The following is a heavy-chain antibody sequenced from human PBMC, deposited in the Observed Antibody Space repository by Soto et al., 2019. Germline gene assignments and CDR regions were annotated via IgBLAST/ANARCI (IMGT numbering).Heavy chain of an antibody. Sequence: QVQLVQSGAEVKKPGASVKVSCKDSGYTFTSYAMHWVRQAPGQRLDWMGWINAVNGNTKYSQKSQGRVTITTDTSASTAYKELSSLRSEDTAVYYCARSRCSSTSCYTWSAPCGQGTLLTVSS. J-gene: IGHJ5*02. CDR3: ARSRCSSTSCYTWSAP. V-gene: IGHV1-3*01. CDR2: INAVNGNT. D-gene: IGHD2-2*02. CDR1: GYTFTSYA.